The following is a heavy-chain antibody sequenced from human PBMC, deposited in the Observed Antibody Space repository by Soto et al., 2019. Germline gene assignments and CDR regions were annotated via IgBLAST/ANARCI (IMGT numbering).Heavy chain of an antibody. CDR2: ISYDGSNK. CDR1: GFTFSSYG. D-gene: IGHD3-3*01. V-gene: IGHV3-30*18. CDR3: AKDRTIVGVDPTWYYYRMDV. Sequence: GGSLRLSCAASGFTFSSYGMHWVRQAPGKGLEWVAVISYDGSNKYYADSLKGRFTISRDNSKNTLYLQMNSLRSEDTAVYYCAKDRTIVGVDPTWYYYRMDVWGQGSTVTVSS. J-gene: IGHJ6*02.